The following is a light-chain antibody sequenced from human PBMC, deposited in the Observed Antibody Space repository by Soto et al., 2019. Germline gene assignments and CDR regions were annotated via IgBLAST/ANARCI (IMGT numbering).Light chain of an antibody. CDR1: QSVSSSY. J-gene: IGKJ1*01. Sequence: NVFTPSSGALPFSSPGKAPPPYTASQSVSSSYLAWYQQKPGQAPRLLIYGASSRATGIPDRFSGSGSGTDFTLTVSGLEPEDFAVYYCQQFGSSSWTFGQGTKV. V-gene: IGKV3-20*01. CDR3: QQFGSSSWT. CDR2: GAS.